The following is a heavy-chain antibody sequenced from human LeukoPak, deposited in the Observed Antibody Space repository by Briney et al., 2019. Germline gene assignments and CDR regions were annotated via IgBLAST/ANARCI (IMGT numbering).Heavy chain of an antibody. CDR3: ARSPACSSTSCYGQYYYYYYMDV. CDR1: GGSISSYY. D-gene: IGHD2-2*01. V-gene: IGHV4-59*01. J-gene: IGHJ6*03. CDR2: IYYSGST. Sequence: SETLSLTCTVSGGSISSYYWSWIRQPPGKGLEWIGYIYYSGSTNYKPSLKSRVTISVDTSKNQFSLKLSSVTAADTAVYYCARSPACSSTSCYGQYYYYYYMDVWGKGTTVTVSS.